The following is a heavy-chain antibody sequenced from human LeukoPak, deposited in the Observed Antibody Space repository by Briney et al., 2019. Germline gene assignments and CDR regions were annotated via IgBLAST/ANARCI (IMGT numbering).Heavy chain of an antibody. J-gene: IGHJ1*01. Sequence: ASVKVSCKASGGTFSSYAISWVRQAPGQGLEWMGGIIPIFGTANYAQKFQGRVTITADESTSTAYMELSSLRSEDTAVYYCARDPTVVTPDYFQHWGQGTLVTVSS. D-gene: IGHD4-23*01. CDR1: GGTFSSYA. CDR3: ARDPTVVTPDYFQH. V-gene: IGHV1-69*13. CDR2: IIPIFGTA.